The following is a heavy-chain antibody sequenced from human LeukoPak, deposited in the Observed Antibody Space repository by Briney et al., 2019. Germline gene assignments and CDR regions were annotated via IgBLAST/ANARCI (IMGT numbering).Heavy chain of an antibody. D-gene: IGHD2-21*01. CDR3: ARVDVVVIARNYYYYMDV. Sequence: ASVKVSCKASGGTFSSYAISWVRQAPGQGLEWMGGIIPIFGTANYAQKFQGRVTITADESTSTAYMELSSLRSEDTVVYYCARVDVVVIARNYYYYMDVWGKGTTVTVSS. CDR1: GGTFSSYA. J-gene: IGHJ6*03. V-gene: IGHV1-69*13. CDR2: IIPIFGTA.